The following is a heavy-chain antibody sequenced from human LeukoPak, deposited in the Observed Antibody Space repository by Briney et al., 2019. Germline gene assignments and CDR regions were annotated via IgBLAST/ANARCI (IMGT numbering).Heavy chain of an antibody. D-gene: IGHD1-26*01. Sequence: GGSLRLSCAASGFTFSSYGMHWVRQAPGKRLEWVSSISSSRSHIYYADSVKGRFTISRDNAKNSLYLQMDSLRVEDTAVYYCARRSRGDYWGQGTLVTVSS. J-gene: IGHJ4*02. CDR1: GFTFSSYG. V-gene: IGHV3-21*01. CDR3: ARRSRGDY. CDR2: ISSSRSHI.